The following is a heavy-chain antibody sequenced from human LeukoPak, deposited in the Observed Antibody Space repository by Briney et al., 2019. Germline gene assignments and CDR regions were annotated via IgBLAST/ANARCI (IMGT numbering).Heavy chain of an antibody. CDR3: ATGSGSYVYYFDY. CDR1: GYTFTGYY. J-gene: IGHJ4*02. CDR2: INPNSGGT. Sequence: GASVKVSCKASGYTFTGYYMHWVRQAPGQGLEWMGWINPNSGGTNYAQKFQGRVTMTRDTSISTAYMELSRLRSDDTAVYYCATGSGSYVYYFDYWGQGTLVTVSS. V-gene: IGHV1-2*02. D-gene: IGHD1-26*01.